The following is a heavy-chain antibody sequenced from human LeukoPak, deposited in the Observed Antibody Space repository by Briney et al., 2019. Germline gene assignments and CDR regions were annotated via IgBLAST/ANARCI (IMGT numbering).Heavy chain of an antibody. CDR1: GFTFFGSW. CDR2: IKKDGSEE. J-gene: IGHJ3*02. CDR3: ASEWVDAFDI. D-gene: IGHD1-26*01. V-gene: IGHV3-7*01. Sequence: GGSLRLSCIASGFTFFGSWMHWVRQAPGKGLEWVAIIKKDGSEEYYVDSVKGRFTISRDNAHNSLYLQMNSLRADDTAVYFCASEWVDAFDIWGQGTMVTVSS.